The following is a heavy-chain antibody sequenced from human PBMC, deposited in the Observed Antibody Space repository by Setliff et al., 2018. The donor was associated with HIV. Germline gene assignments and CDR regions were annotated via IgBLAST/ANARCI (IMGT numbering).Heavy chain of an antibody. CDR2: IDPNGGAT. Sequence: ASVKVSCKAFGYTFTSYFLHWVRQAPGQGLEWLGIIDPNGGATNNAQKLQGRLTVTTDTSTGTLYMELSNRRSDESAVYYCARAGGGATDQAFDIWGQGTMVTVSS. J-gene: IGHJ3*02. D-gene: IGHD2-2*01. V-gene: IGHV1-46*01. CDR1: GYTFTSYF. CDR3: ARAGGGATDQAFDI.